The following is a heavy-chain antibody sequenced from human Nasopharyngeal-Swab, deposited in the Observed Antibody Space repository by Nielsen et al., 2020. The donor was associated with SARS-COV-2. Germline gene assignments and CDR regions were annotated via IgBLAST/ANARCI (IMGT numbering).Heavy chain of an antibody. Sequence: SETLSLTCSVSGGSISGYFLSWIRQPAGEGLEWIGRVYTSGSTNYNPSLKSRVTISIDMSKNQFSLELRSVTAADTAFYYCARSGTTKNGLDVWGQGTTVIVSS. CDR1: GGSISGYF. J-gene: IGHJ6*01. CDR3: ARSGTTKNGLDV. D-gene: IGHD1-1*01. CDR2: VYTSGST. V-gene: IGHV4-4*07.